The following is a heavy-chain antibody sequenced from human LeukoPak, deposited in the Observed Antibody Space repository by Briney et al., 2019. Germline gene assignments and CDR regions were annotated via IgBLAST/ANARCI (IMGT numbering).Heavy chain of an antibody. J-gene: IGHJ4*02. CDR1: GFTFSSYW. D-gene: IGHD6-6*01. Sequence: PGGSLRLSCAASGFTFSSYWMSWVRQAPGKGLEWVANIKQDGSEKYYVDSVKGRFTISRDNAKNSLYLQMNSLRAEDTAVYYCATGGGSSSWFGGYWGQGTLVTVSS. V-gene: IGHV3-7*01. CDR3: ATGGGSSSWFGGY. CDR2: IKQDGSEK.